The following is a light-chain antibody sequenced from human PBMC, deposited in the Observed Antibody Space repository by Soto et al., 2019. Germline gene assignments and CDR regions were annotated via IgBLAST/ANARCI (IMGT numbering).Light chain of an antibody. J-gene: IGKJ1*01. Sequence: DIELTQSPATLSSSVGDRVTISCRASQSVNSRLAWYQQKPGKAPKLLIYDASSLEAGIPARFSGSGTGTDFTLTISSLQPDDFAAYYCQQRKGYPLTFGRGTKVEIK. V-gene: IGKV1-5*01. CDR1: QSVNSR. CDR2: DAS. CDR3: QQRKGYPLT.